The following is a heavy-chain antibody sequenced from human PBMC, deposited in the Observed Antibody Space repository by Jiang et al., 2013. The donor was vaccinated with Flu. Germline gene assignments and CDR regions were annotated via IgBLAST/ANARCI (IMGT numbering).Heavy chain of an antibody. CDR3: ARVSTVYYFDY. J-gene: IGHJ4*02. CDR1: GFTFSSYA. CDR2: ISYDGSNK. Sequence: VQLLESGGGVVQPGRSLRLSCAASGFTFSSYAMHWVRQAPGKGLEWVAVISYDGSNKYYADSVKGRFTISRDNSKNTLYLQMNSLRAEDTAVYYCARVSTVYYFDYWGQGTLVTVSS. D-gene: IGHD4-17*01. V-gene: IGHV3-30-3*01.